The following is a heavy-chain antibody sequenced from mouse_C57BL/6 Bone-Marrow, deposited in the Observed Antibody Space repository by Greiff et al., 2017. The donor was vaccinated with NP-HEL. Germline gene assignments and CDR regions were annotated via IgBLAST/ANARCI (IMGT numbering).Heavy chain of an antibody. D-gene: IGHD1-1*01. CDR3: AREDYGSRYWYFDV. V-gene: IGHV3-1*01. J-gene: IGHJ1*03. Sequence: EVKLMESGPGMVKPSQSLSLTCTVTGYSITSGYDWHWIRHFPGNKLEWMGYISYSGSTNYNPSLKSRISITHDTSKNHFFLKLNSVTTEDTATYYCAREDYGSRYWYFDVWGTGTTVTVSS. CDR1: GYSITSGYD. CDR2: ISYSGST.